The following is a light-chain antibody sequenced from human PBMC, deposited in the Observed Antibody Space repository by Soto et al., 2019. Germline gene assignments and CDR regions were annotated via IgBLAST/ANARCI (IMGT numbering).Light chain of an antibody. CDR1: QDVSSSY. Sequence: EIVLTQSPGTLSLSPGERATLSCRASQDVSSSYLAWYQQKLGQAPRLLMYGTSNRATGIPARFSGSGSETEFTLTISSLQSEDFAVYYCQHYNNWPPWTFGQGTKVDIK. J-gene: IGKJ1*01. CDR2: GTS. CDR3: QHYNNWPPWT. V-gene: IGKV3D-15*01.